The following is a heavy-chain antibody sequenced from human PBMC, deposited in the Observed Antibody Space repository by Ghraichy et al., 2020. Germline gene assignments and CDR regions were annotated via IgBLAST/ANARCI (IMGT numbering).Heavy chain of an antibody. CDR2: ISSSGSTI. CDR1: GFTFSSYE. D-gene: IGHD1-26*01. Sequence: GGSLRLSCAASGFTFSSYEMNWVRQAPGKGLEWVSYISSSGSTIYYADSVKGRFTISRDNAKNSLYLQMNSLRAEDTAVYYCARDVIRELRANYFDYWGQGTLVTVSS. J-gene: IGHJ4*02. CDR3: ARDVIRELRANYFDY. V-gene: IGHV3-48*03.